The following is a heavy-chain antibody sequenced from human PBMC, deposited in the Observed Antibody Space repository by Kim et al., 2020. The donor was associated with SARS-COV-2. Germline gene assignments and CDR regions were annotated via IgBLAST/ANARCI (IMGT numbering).Heavy chain of an antibody. Sequence: GNIGYADSVKGRFTNARDNAKNSLYLQMNSLRAEDTALYYCAKDLLFDPWGQGTLVTVSS. CDR2: GNI. CDR3: AKDLLFDP. V-gene: IGHV3-9*01. J-gene: IGHJ5*02.